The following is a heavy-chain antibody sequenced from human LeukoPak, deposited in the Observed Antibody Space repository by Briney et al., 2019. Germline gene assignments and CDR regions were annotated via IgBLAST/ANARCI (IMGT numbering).Heavy chain of an antibody. CDR3: ARDLFGTYGDHYYYYYGMDV. J-gene: IGHJ6*02. V-gene: IGHV3-11*01. Sequence: GGSLRLSCAASGFTFSDYYMSWIRQAPGKGLEWVSYISSSGSTIYYADSVKGRFTISRDNAKNSLYLQMNSLRAEDTAVYYCARDLFGTYGDHYYYYYGMDVWGQGTTVTVSS. CDR2: ISSSGSTI. CDR1: GFTFSDYY. D-gene: IGHD4-17*01.